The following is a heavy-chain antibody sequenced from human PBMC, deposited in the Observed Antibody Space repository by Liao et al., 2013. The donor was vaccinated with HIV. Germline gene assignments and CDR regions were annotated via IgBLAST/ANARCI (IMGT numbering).Heavy chain of an antibody. Sequence: QLLLQESGPGLVKPSETLSLTCTVSGGSISDGNYFWGWIRQPPGKEFEWIGTISSRGSPYYTPSLKDRVTISVDTSKNQFSLKLSSVTAADTAVYYCARTDQYYDFWNGYENWFDPWGQGTLVTVSS. CDR2: ISSRGSP. D-gene: IGHD3-3*01. J-gene: IGHJ5*02. V-gene: IGHV4-39*07. CDR1: GGSISDGNYF. CDR3: ARTDQYYDFWNGYENWFDP.